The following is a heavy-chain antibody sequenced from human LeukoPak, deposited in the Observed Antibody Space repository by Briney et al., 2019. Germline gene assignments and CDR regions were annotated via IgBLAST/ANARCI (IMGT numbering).Heavy chain of an antibody. Sequence: PGGSLRLSCAASGFTFSSYWMSWVRQAPGKGLEWVANIKQDGSEKYYVDSVKGRFTISRDNAKNSLYLQMNSLRAEDTAVYYCARDQEYYDFWSGYEGYWFDPWGQGTLVTVSS. CDR2: IKQDGSEK. D-gene: IGHD3-3*01. CDR3: ARDQEYYDFWSGYEGYWFDP. V-gene: IGHV3-7*01. J-gene: IGHJ5*02. CDR1: GFTFSSYW.